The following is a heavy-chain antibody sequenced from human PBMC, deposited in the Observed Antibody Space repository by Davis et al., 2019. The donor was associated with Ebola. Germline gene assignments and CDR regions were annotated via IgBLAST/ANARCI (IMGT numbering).Heavy chain of an antibody. J-gene: IGHJ5*02. V-gene: IGHV1-18*01. Sequence: ASVKVSCKASGYIFSIYGISWVRQAPGQGLEWMGWISAYNGNTKYAQKLQGRVTMTTDTSTSTAYMELRSLRSDDTAVYYCARVWGAVVVPAAIAGWFDPWGQGTLVTVSS. CDR3: ARVWGAVVVPAAIAGWFDP. CDR2: ISAYNGNT. D-gene: IGHD2-2*02. CDR1: GYIFSIYG.